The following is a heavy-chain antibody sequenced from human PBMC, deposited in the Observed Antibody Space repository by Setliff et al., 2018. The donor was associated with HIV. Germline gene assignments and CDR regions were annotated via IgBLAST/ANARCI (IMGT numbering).Heavy chain of an antibody. D-gene: IGHD3-10*01. J-gene: IGHJ4*02. CDR3: AREAYFFASGTYYFDS. V-gene: IGHV4-59*01. Sequence: PGGSLRLSCVASEFTFSSYGMTWVRQVPGKGLEWIGSIHYSGSTNYNPSLKSRVTISVDTSKNQFSLKLSSVTAADTALYFCAREAYFFASGTYYFDSWGQGTLVTVSS. CDR2: IHYSGST. CDR1: EFTFSSYG.